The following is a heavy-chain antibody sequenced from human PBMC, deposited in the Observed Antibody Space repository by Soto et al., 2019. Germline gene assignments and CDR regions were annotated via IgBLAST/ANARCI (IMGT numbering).Heavy chain of an antibody. J-gene: IGHJ6*02. V-gene: IGHV5-10-1*01. CDR1: GYSFTSYW. CDR3: ARHLVGYYDSSGYPLGYGMDV. CDR2: IDPSDSYT. D-gene: IGHD3-22*01. Sequence: PGESLKISCKGSGYSFTSYWISWVRQMPGKGLEWMGRIDPSDSYTNYSPSFQGHVTISADKSISTAYLQWSSLKASDTAMYYCARHLVGYYDSSGYPLGYGMDVWGQGTTVTVSS.